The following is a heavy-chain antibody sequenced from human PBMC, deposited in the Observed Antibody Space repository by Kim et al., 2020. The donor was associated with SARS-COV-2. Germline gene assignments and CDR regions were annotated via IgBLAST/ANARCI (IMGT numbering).Heavy chain of an antibody. CDR3: AKDRGGLYYDSSGYYLIDAFDI. Sequence: GGSLRLSCAASGFTFGDYAMHWVRQAPGKGLEWVSGISWNSGSIGYADSVKGRFTISRDNAKNSLYLQMNSLRAEDTALYYCAKDRGGLYYDSSGYYLIDAFDIWGQGTMVTVSS. V-gene: IGHV3-9*01. J-gene: IGHJ3*02. D-gene: IGHD3-22*01. CDR1: GFTFGDYA. CDR2: ISWNSGSI.